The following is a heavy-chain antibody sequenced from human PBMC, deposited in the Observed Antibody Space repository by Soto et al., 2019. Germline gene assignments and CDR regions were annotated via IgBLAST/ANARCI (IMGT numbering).Heavy chain of an antibody. J-gene: IGHJ3*02. CDR2: IYPGDSDT. D-gene: IGHD4-17*01. CDR3: ARGMSTVTRDDAFDI. CDR1: GYSFASYW. Sequence: EVQLVQSGAEVKKPGESLKISCKGSGYSFASYWIGWVRQMPGKGLEWMGIIYPGDSDTRYSPSFQGQVTISADKSISTAYLQWSSLKASDTAMYYCARGMSTVTRDDAFDIWGQGTMVTVSS. V-gene: IGHV5-51*03.